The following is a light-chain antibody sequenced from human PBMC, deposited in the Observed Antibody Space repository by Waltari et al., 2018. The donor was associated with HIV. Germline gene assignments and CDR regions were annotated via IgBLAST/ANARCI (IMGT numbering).Light chain of an antibody. Sequence: EIVMTQSPVTVSVSPGERATLSCRASQSVYSNLAWYQQKPGQAPRLVIYGASTRATGIPARFSGSGSGTEFTLTISSLQSEDFALYYCQQYYDWPLTFGGGTKVEIK. CDR3: QQYYDWPLT. J-gene: IGKJ4*01. V-gene: IGKV3-15*01. CDR1: QSVYSN. CDR2: GAS.